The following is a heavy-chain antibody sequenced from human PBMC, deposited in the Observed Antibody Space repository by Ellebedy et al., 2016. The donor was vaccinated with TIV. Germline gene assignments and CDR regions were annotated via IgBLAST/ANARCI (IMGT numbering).Heavy chain of an antibody. CDR2: LHSSGVT. J-gene: IGHJ6*01. D-gene: IGHD1-1*01. CDR1: GASIRGYY. CDR3: ARGGTYAFDV. Sequence: SETLSLXXTVSGASIRGYYWSWIRQPPGKGLEWIGNLHSSGVTDYNPSLRNRVATSLDTSKNQVSLILTSVTAADTAVYYCARGGTYAFDVWGQGTTVTVSS. V-gene: IGHV4-4*09.